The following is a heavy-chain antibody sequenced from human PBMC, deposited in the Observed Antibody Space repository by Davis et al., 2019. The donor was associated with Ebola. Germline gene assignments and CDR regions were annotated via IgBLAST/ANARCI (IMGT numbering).Heavy chain of an antibody. D-gene: IGHD2-15*01. CDR2: IYYSGST. Sequence: MPSETLSLTCTVSGGSISSSSYYWGWIRQPPGKGLEWIGSIYYSGSTYYNPSLKSRVTISVATSKNQFSLKLSSVTAADTAVYYCASLGDIVVVVAATHNWYFDLWGRGTLVTVSS. V-gene: IGHV4-39*01. CDR1: GGSISSSSYY. J-gene: IGHJ2*01. CDR3: ASLGDIVVVVAATHNWYFDL.